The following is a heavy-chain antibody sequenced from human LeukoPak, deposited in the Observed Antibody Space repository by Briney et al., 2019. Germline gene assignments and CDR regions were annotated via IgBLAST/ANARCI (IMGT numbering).Heavy chain of an antibody. D-gene: IGHD3-3*02. CDR3: IAHFPYFYGFDV. CDR2: IKSEGEGATT. Sequence: GGSLRLSCVSSGFTIGTAWMSWVRQAPGKGLEWLGHIKSEGEGATTDYAAPAKGRFAISRDDSKNMVYLQMSSLKIDDTAIYYCIAHFPYFYGFDVWGKGTTVTVSS. V-gene: IGHV3-15*01. CDR1: GFTIGTAW. J-gene: IGHJ6*04.